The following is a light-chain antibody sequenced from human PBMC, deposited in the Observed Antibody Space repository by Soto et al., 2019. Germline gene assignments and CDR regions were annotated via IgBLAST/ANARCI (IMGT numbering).Light chain of an antibody. CDR2: GAS. Sequence: EIVMTQSPATLSVSPGERATLSCRASQSVSSNLAWYQQKPGQAPRLLIYGASTRATGIPARFSGSGSGTEFTLTISSLQSEDSAVYYCQQYNNWPVTFGQGTRLEI. V-gene: IGKV3-15*01. CDR3: QQYNNWPVT. CDR1: QSVSSN. J-gene: IGKJ5*01.